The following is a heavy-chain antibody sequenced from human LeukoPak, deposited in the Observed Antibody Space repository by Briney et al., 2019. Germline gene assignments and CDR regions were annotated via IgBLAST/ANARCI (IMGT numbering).Heavy chain of an antibody. J-gene: IGHJ4*02. Sequence: SETLSLTCAVYGGSFSGYYWSWIRQPPGEGREWSGEINHSGSTNYNPSLKSRVTISVDTSKKQLSLKLSSVPAADTAVYYCARRVKPIFGVVIRHPLDYWGQGTLVTVSS. CDR2: INHSGST. D-gene: IGHD3-3*01. CDR1: GGSFSGYY. CDR3: ARRVKPIFGVVIRHPLDY. V-gene: IGHV4-34*01.